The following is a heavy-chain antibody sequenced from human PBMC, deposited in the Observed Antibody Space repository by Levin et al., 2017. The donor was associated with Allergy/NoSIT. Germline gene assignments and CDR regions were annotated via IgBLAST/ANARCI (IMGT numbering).Heavy chain of an antibody. J-gene: IGHJ5*02. CDR2: TYSNGRT. CDR3: ARGQCGLDCPKYNWFGP. Sequence: NTSETLSLTCFVSGASISNSNYYWTWIRQPAGMGLEWIGRTYSNGRTNYNASLNSRVTISLDTSKNLFSLKLTSVTAADTAVYYCARGQCGLDCPKYNWFGPWGQGILVTVSS. D-gene: IGHD2-21*02. CDR1: GASISNSNYY. V-gene: IGHV4-61*02.